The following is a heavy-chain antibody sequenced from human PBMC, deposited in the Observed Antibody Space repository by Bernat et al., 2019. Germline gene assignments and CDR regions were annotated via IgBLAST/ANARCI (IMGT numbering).Heavy chain of an antibody. V-gene: IGHV3-23*01. CDR1: GFTFSSYA. D-gene: IGHD6-6*01. CDR3: AKDGSSSPYFDY. Sequence: EVQLLESGGGLVQPGGSLRLSCAASGFTFSSYAMSWVRQAPGKGLEWVSAISGSGGSTYYADSVKGRFTISSDNSKNTLYLQMNSLRAEDTAVYYCAKDGSSSPYFDYWGQGTLVTVSS. J-gene: IGHJ4*02. CDR2: ISGSGGST.